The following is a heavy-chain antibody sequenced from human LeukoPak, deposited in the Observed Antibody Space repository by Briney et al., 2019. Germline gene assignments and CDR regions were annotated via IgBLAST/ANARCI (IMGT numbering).Heavy chain of an antibody. CDR3: VLPYYGSGSWNWFDP. J-gene: IGHJ5*02. Sequence: GGSLRLSCAASGFTFSSYEMNWVRQAPGKRLEWVSYISSSGSTIYYADSVKGRFTISRDNAKNSLYLQMNSLRAEDTAVYYCVLPYYGSGSWNWFDPWGQGTLVTVSS. CDR1: GFTFSSYE. D-gene: IGHD3-10*01. V-gene: IGHV3-48*03. CDR2: ISSSGSTI.